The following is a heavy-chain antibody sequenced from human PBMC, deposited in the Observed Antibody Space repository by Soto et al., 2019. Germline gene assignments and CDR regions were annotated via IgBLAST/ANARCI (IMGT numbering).Heavy chain of an antibody. D-gene: IGHD5-12*01. CDR3: ERDGEMATIFY. J-gene: IGHJ4*02. Sequence: SETLSLTCTVSGGSISSYYWSWIRQPPGKGLEWIGYIYYSGSTNYNPSLKSRVTISVDTSKNQFSLKLSSVTAADTAVYYCERDGEMATIFYWGQGTLVTVSS. CDR1: GGSISSYY. CDR2: IYYSGST. V-gene: IGHV4-59*01.